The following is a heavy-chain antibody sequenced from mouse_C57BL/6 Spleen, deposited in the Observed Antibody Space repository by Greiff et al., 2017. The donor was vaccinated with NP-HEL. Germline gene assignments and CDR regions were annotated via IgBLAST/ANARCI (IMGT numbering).Heavy chain of an antibody. CDR2: INYDGSST. CDR3: ARGLLGMDY. CDR1: GFTFSDYY. J-gene: IGHJ4*01. Sequence: EVKLVESEGGLVQPGSSMKLSCTASGFTFSDYYMAWVRQVPEKGLEWVANINYDGSSTYYLDSLKSRFIISRDNAKNILYLQMSSLKSEDTATYYCARGLLGMDYWGQGTSVTVSS. D-gene: IGHD2-13*01. V-gene: IGHV5-16*01.